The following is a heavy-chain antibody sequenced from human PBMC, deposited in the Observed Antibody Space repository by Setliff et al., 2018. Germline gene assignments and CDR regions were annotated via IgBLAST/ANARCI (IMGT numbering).Heavy chain of an antibody. CDR3: ARLPGYCNGGNCYGYYTFDI. D-gene: IGHD2-15*01. CDR2: IYTSGS. Sequence: SETLSLTCTVSGDSISSRRSYWGWFRQPAGKGLEWIGQIYTSGSTSYYNPSLKSRVTISVDTSKNQFSLKLSSVTAADTAVYYCARLPGYCNGGNCYGYYTFDIWGQGTMVTVSS. V-gene: IGHV4-61*09. CDR1: GDSISSRRSY. J-gene: IGHJ3*02.